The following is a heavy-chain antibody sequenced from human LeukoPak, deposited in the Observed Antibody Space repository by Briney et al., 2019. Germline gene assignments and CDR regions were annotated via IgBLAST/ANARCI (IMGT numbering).Heavy chain of an antibody. Sequence: AGGSLRLSCAASGFTFSNYDMSWVRQAPGKGLEWVSSISDSGGSTYYADSVKGRFTISRDNSKNTMYLQMTNLRAADTAVYYCAKDLSGAVAAAWFYPWDQGALWTVSS. V-gene: IGHV3-23*01. D-gene: IGHD6-19*01. J-gene: IGHJ5*02. CDR1: GFTFSNYD. CDR3: AKDLSGAVAAAWFYP. CDR2: ISDSGGST.